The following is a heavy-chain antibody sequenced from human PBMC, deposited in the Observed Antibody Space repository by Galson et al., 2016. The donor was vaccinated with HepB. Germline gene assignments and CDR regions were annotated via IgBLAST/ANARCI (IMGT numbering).Heavy chain of an antibody. D-gene: IGHD1-26*01. CDR1: GFTFSSYW. Sequence: SLRLSCAASGFTFSSYWMVWVRQAPGKGLEWVASINQDGSEKFFVDSVRGRFTISRENAKNSLYLQMSSLRVEDTALYYCAGDILREVGVHWGQGTLVTVSS. CDR2: INQDGSEK. V-gene: IGHV3-7*04. CDR3: AGDILREVGVH. J-gene: IGHJ4*02.